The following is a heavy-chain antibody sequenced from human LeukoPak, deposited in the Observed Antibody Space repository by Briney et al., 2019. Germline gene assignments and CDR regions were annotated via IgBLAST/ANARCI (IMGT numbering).Heavy chain of an antibody. D-gene: IGHD2-15*01. CDR1: GFTFSSYG. Sequence: PGGSLRLSCAASGFTFSSYGMHWVRQPPGKGLEWVAVIWYDGSNKYYADSVKGRFTISKDNSKNTLYLQMNGLRAEDTAVCYCARPPGGCSGGSCYSGSFDYWGQGTLVTVSS. CDR3: ARPPGGCSGGSCYSGSFDY. CDR2: IWYDGSNK. J-gene: IGHJ4*02. V-gene: IGHV3-33*01.